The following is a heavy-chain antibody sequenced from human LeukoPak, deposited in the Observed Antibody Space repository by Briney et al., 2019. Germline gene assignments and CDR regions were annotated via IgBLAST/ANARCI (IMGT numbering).Heavy chain of an antibody. CDR3: ARAYNWNDDAFDY. V-gene: IGHV3-20*04. D-gene: IGHD1-1*01. CDR2: LTWNSKSI. Sequence: PGGSLRLSCEASGFNLEDYGMNWVRQAPGRGPEWVSGLTWNSKSIGNADSVKGRFTISRDNAKNSLYLQMDSLRAEDTALYYCARAYNWNDDAFDYWGQGTLVTVSS. J-gene: IGHJ4*02. CDR1: GFNLEDYG.